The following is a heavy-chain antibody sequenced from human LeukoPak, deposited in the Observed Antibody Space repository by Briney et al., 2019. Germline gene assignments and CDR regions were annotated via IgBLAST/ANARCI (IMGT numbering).Heavy chain of an antibody. CDR1: GGSISSSSYY. Sequence: SETLSLTCTVSGGSISSSSYYWGWIRQPPGKGLEWIGSIYYSGSTYYNPSLKSRVTISVDTSKNQFSLKLSSVTAADTAVYYCARDSIAVAFDPWGQGTLVTVSS. CDR3: ARDSIAVAFDP. J-gene: IGHJ5*02. V-gene: IGHV4-39*07. D-gene: IGHD6-19*01. CDR2: IYYSGST.